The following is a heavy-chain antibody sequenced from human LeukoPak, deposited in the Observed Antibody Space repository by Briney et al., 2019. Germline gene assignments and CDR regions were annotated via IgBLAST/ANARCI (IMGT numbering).Heavy chain of an antibody. J-gene: IGHJ4*02. Sequence: ASVKVSCKASGYTFTSYGISWVRQAPGQGLEWMGWISAYNGNTNYAQKLQGRVTMTTDTSTSTAYMELRSLRSDDTAVYYCARDRVIPWGSTLPPDYWGQGTLVTVSS. V-gene: IGHV1-18*04. CDR2: ISAYNGNT. CDR1: GYTFTSYG. CDR3: ARDRVIPWGSTLPPDY. D-gene: IGHD3-16*02.